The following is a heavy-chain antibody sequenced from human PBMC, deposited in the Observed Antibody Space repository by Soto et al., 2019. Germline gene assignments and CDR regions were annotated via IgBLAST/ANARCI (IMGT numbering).Heavy chain of an antibody. J-gene: IGHJ4*02. CDR1: GDTFTDYY. D-gene: IGHD2-21*02. Sequence: QVQLMQSGAEVKKPGASVKVSCKASGDTFTDYYIHWVRQAPGQGLEWMGTVNPSGGHTTYAQHFLGRVTMTSDTSTSTLSMELTSLTSDDTAIYYCARGGHVVVVTAALDYWGQGTLVTVSS. CDR2: VNPSGGHT. V-gene: IGHV1-46*01. CDR3: ARGGHVVVVTAALDY.